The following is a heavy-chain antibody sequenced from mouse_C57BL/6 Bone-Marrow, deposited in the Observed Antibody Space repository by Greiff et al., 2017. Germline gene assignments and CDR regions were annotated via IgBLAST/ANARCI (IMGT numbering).Heavy chain of an antibody. CDR1: GYTFTDYY. D-gene: IGHD2-10*01. CDR3: ASYYALAY. J-gene: IGHJ2*01. CDR2: INPYNGGT. V-gene: IGHV1-19*01. Sequence: VQLKESGPVLVKPGASVKMSCKASGYTFTDYYMNWVKQSHGKSLEWIGVINPYNGGTSYNQKFKGKATLTVDKSSSTAYMELNSLTSEDSAVYYCASYYALAYWGQGTTLTVSS.